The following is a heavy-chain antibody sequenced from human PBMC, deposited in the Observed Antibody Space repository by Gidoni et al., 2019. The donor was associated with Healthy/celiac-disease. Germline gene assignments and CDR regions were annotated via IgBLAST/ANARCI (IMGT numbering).Heavy chain of an antibody. CDR2: ISYDGSNK. J-gene: IGHJ4*02. CDR1: GLPFSIYG. Sequence: VQLVESGGGVVQPGRSLRLHCAASGLPFSIYGMHWVRQAPGKGLEWVAVISYDGSNKYYADSVKGRFTISRDNSKNTLYLQMDSLRAEDTAVYYCAKGVEMATIPLQDYWGQGTLVTVSS. CDR3: AKGVEMATIPLQDY. V-gene: IGHV3-30*18. D-gene: IGHD5-12*01.